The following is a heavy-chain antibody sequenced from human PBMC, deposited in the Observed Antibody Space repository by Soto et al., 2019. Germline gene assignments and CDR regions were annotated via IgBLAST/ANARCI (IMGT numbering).Heavy chain of an antibody. D-gene: IGHD2-2*01. V-gene: IGHV4-38-2*02. J-gene: IGHJ5*02. CDR3: ARDHCSSTSCPIGNFDP. CDR2: IYHSGNT. Sequence: PSETLSLTCAVSGYSITNGYYWGWVRQPPGKGLEWIGSIYHSGNTYYNPSLKSRVTISVDTSKNQFSLKLSSVTAADTAVYYCARDHCSSTSCPIGNFDPWGQGTLVT. CDR1: GYSITNGYY.